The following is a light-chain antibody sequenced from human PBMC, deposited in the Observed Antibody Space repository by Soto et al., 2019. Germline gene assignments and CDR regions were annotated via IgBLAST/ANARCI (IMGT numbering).Light chain of an antibody. V-gene: IGKV1-33*01. CDR3: QQYDNLLT. Sequence: DIQMTQSPSSLSASVGDRVTITCQASQDSSNYLNWYQQKPGKAPKLLIYDASNLETGVPSRFSGSGSGTYFTFTISRLQAEDIATYYCQQYDNLLTCGGGTKVEIK. CDR1: QDSSNY. J-gene: IGKJ4*01. CDR2: DAS.